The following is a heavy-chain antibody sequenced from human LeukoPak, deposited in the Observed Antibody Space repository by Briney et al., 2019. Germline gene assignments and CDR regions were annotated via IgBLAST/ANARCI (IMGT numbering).Heavy chain of an antibody. D-gene: IGHD5-18*01. CDR3: ARDHHPFTA. CDR2: IKQDGSEK. Sequence: GGSLRLSCAASGFTFSIYWMSWVHQAPGKGLEWVANIKQDGSEKNYVDSVKGRFTISRDNAKNSLYLQMNSLRAEDTAVYYCARDHHPFTAWGQGTLVTVSS. J-gene: IGHJ4*02. V-gene: IGHV3-7*04. CDR1: GFTFSIYW.